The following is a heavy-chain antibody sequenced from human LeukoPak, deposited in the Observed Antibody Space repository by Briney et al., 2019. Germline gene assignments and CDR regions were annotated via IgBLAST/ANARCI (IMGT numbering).Heavy chain of an antibody. Sequence: ASVKVSCKASGYTFTGYYMHWVRQAPGQGLEWMGWINPNSGGTNYAQKFQGRVTMTRDTSISTAYMELSRLRSDDTAVYYCARGSGYKSILRYFDWTISGPPLGFDYWGQGTLVTVSS. V-gene: IGHV1-2*02. CDR1: GYTFTGYY. D-gene: IGHD3-9*01. J-gene: IGHJ4*02. CDR2: INPNSGGT. CDR3: ARGSGYKSILRYFDWTISGPPLGFDY.